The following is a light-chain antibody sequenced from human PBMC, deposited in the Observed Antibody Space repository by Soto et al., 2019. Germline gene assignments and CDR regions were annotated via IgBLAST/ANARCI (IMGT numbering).Light chain of an antibody. Sequence: QSALTQPRSVSGSPGQSVTISCTGTSSDVGGYNYVSWYQHHPGKAPKLMIYDVSKRPSGVPDRFSGSKSGNTASLTISGLQAEDEADYYCCSYVGSYTWVFGGGTKLT. J-gene: IGLJ3*02. CDR2: DVS. CDR1: SSDVGGYNY. CDR3: CSYVGSYTWV. V-gene: IGLV2-11*01.